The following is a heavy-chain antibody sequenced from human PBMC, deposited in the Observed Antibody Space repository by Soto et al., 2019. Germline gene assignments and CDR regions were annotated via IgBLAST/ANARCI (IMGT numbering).Heavy chain of an antibody. CDR2: ISWNSGGI. V-gene: IGHV3-9*01. J-gene: IGHJ4*02. CDR3: AKGAAYSTYHYFDY. D-gene: IGHD4-4*01. Sequence: GGSLRLSCAASGFTFDDYAMHWVRQAPGKGLEWVSSISWNSGGIGYADSVKGRFTISRDNAKNSLYLQMNSLRAEDTALYYCAKGAAYSTYHYFDYWGQGTPVTVSS. CDR1: GFTFDDYA.